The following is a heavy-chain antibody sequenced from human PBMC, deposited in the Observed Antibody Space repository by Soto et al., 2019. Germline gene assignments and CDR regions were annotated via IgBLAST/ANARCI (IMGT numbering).Heavy chain of an antibody. Sequence: QVQLVQSGAEVKKPGSSVKVSCKVSGGTFSTYIISWVRQAPGHGLEWMGGIIPLFGAANYAQKFQGRVTITADKSTSTAYIELSSLRSEDTVIFYCAREDSSGYRFDYWGQGTLVTVST. V-gene: IGHV1-69*06. D-gene: IGHD3-22*01. J-gene: IGHJ4*02. CDR3: AREDSSGYRFDY. CDR1: GGTFSTYI. CDR2: IIPLFGAA.